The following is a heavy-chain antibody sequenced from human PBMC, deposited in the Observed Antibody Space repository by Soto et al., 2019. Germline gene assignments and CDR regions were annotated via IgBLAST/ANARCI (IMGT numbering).Heavy chain of an antibody. CDR2: INAGNGNT. CDR1: GYTFTSSA. V-gene: IGHV1-3*05. D-gene: IGHD2-21*02. J-gene: IGHJ4*02. Sequence: QVQLVQSGAEEKKPGASVKVSCKASGYTFTSSAMHWVRQAPGQRLEWMGWINAGNGNTKYSQKFQGRVTITRDTSASTAYMELSSLRSEDTAVYYCARSIVVVTALDYWGQGTLGTVSS. CDR3: ARSIVVVTALDY.